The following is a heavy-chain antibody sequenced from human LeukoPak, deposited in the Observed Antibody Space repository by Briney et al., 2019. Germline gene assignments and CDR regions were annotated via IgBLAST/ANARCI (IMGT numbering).Heavy chain of an antibody. CDR2: IIPIFGTA. Sequence: ASVKVSCKASGGSFSSYSINWVRQAPGQGLEWMGGIIPIFGTANYAQKFQGRVTITADETTSTAYMELSSLRSEDTAVYYCARARRGGIVVGGLDYWGQGTLVTVSS. J-gene: IGHJ4*02. CDR1: GGSFSSYS. CDR3: ARARRGGIVVGGLDY. V-gene: IGHV1-69*13. D-gene: IGHD2-2*01.